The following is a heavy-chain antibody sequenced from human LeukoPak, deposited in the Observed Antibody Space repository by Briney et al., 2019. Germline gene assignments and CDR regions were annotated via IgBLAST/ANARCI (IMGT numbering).Heavy chain of an antibody. CDR1: GFTFSNYW. V-gene: IGHV3-7*03. Sequence: GGSLRLSCAASGFTFSNYWMTWVRQAPGKGLEWVASIKQDGSEKYYVDSVKGRFTFSRDNAKNSLYLQMDSLRAEDTAVYYCARDKSAGADTGSSFYYWGQGALVTVSS. D-gene: IGHD3-10*01. J-gene: IGHJ4*02. CDR2: IKQDGSEK. CDR3: ARDKSAGADTGSSFYY.